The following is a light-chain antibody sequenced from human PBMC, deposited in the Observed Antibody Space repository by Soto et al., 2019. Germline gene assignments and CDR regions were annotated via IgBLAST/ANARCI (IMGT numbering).Light chain of an antibody. CDR3: QKYNNAPWT. CDR1: QGISNY. V-gene: IGKV1-27*01. J-gene: IGKJ1*01. CDR2: AAS. Sequence: DIQMTQCPSSLSASVGDRVTTTCRASQGISNYLAWYQQNPGKIPKVLIYAASTLQSGVPSRFSGSGSGTDFTLTISSLQPEDVATYYCQKYNNAPWTFGQGTKVEIK.